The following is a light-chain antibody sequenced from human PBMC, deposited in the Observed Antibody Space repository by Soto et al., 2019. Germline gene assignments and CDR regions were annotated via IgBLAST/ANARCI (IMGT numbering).Light chain of an antibody. Sequence: EIVLTQSPATLSLSPGERATLSCRASQSVSTYLAWYQQKPGQPPRLLIYETSIRAAGIPARFSGSGSGTDFTLTISSLEPEDLAVYYCQHRSNWPPAFGQGTKVEIK. V-gene: IGKV3-11*01. CDR3: QHRSNWPPA. J-gene: IGKJ1*01. CDR1: QSVSTY. CDR2: ETS.